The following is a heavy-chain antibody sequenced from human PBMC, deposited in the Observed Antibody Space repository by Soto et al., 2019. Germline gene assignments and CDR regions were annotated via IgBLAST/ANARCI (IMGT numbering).Heavy chain of an antibody. D-gene: IGHD6-13*01. CDR1: GFTFSSYG. CDR2: ISYDGSNK. Sequence: GGSLRLSCAASGFTFSSYGMHWFRQAPGKGLEWVAVISYDGSNKYYADSVKGRFTISRDNSKNTLYLQMNSLRAEDTAVYYCAKENGIEYSSSSYYYYGMDVWGQGTTVTVSS. CDR3: AKENGIEYSSSSYYYYGMDV. J-gene: IGHJ6*02. V-gene: IGHV3-30*18.